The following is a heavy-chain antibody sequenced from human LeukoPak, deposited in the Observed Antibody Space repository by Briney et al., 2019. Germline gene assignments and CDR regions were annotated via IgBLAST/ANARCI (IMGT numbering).Heavy chain of an antibody. Sequence: SETLSLTCTVSGGSISSSSYYWGWIRQSPGKGLEWIGSIYYNGGTFYHPSLKSRVSISADTSKNQFSLRLSSVTAADTAVYYCARSRATDAHHLSIVAFDYWGQGTLVTVSS. CDR3: ARSRATDAHHLSIVAFDY. J-gene: IGHJ4*02. D-gene: IGHD2-15*01. CDR1: GGSISSSSYY. CDR2: IYYNGGT. V-gene: IGHV4-39*07.